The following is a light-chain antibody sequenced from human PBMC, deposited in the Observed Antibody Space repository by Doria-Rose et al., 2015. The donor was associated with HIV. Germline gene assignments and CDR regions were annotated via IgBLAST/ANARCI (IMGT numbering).Light chain of an antibody. CDR3: QRYGTSRGT. CDR1: QRVKSSY. J-gene: IGKJ5*01. V-gene: IGKV3-20*01. CDR2: DAS. Sequence: EIVLTQSPGTLSLSPGERATLSCRASQRVKSSYLAWYQQKPGQAPSLLIYDASTRATGIPDRFSGSGSGTDFTLTISRLEPEDVAVYYCQRYGTSRGTFGQGTRLEIK.